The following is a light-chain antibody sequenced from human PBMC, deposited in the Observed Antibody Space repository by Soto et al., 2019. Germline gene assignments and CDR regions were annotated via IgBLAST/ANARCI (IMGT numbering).Light chain of an antibody. CDR1: QSISRY. V-gene: IGKV1-39*01. Sequence: DIQMTQSPSSLSASVGDRVTITCRASQSISRYLNWYQRKPGKAPKLLIYAASNLQSGVPSTFSGSGSGTDFTLTISSLQPEDSSTYYCQQSYTTPWTFGQGTKVEIK. J-gene: IGKJ1*01. CDR2: AAS. CDR3: QQSYTTPWT.